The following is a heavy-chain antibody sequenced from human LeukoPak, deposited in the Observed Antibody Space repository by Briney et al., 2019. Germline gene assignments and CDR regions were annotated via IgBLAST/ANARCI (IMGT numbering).Heavy chain of an antibody. D-gene: IGHD2-2*01. CDR3: ARVVRSDIVVVPAATRPYDAFDI. J-gene: IGHJ3*02. V-gene: IGHV1-69*05. CDR1: GGTFSSYA. Sequence: SVKVSCKASGGTFSSYAISWVRQAPGQGLEWMGGIIPIFGTANYAQKFQGRVTITTDESTSTAYMELSSLRSEDTAVYYCARVVRSDIVVVPAATRPYDAFDIWGQGTMVTASS. CDR2: IIPIFGTA.